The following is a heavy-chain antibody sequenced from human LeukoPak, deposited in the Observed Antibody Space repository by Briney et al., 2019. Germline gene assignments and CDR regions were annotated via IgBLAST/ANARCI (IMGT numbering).Heavy chain of an antibody. Sequence: GGSLRLSCAASGFTFSTYWMSWVRQAPGKGLEWVANIKEDGSEKYFVDSVKGRFTISRDNAKKSLYLQMNSLRADDTAVYFCARDGYSLGGIYPHYWGQGTLVTVSS. CDR2: IKEDGSEK. CDR3: ARDGYSLGGIYPHY. V-gene: IGHV3-7*01. CDR1: GFTFSTYW. D-gene: IGHD5-24*01. J-gene: IGHJ4*02.